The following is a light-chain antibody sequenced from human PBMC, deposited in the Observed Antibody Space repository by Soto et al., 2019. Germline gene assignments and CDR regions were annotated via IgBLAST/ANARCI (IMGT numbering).Light chain of an antibody. Sequence: DIQMTQSPSSVSASVGYIVTITFRASQGITRWLALYQQKPGKAPKLLIYAASSLQSGVPSRFSGSESGTDFTLTISSLQPEDFATYYCQKANTFPVNFGQGTRLEIK. CDR1: QGITRW. CDR3: QKANTFPVN. J-gene: IGKJ5*01. V-gene: IGKV1-12*01. CDR2: AAS.